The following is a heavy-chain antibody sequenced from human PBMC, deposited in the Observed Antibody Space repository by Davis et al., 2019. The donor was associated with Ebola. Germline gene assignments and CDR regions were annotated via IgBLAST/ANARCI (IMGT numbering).Heavy chain of an antibody. Sequence: PGGSLRLSCAASGYTFTGYYMHWVRQAPGQGLEWMGWINPNSGGTNYAQKFQGRVTMTRDTSISTAYMELSRLRSDDTAVYYCARRRQGSWNALGYWGQGTLVTVSS. CDR2: INPNSGGT. V-gene: IGHV1-2*02. J-gene: IGHJ4*02. CDR1: GYTFTGYY. CDR3: ARRRQGSWNALGY. D-gene: IGHD1-1*01.